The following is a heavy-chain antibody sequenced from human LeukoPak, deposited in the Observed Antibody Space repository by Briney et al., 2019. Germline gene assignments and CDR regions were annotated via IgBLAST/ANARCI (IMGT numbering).Heavy chain of an antibody. CDR2: INSDESST. CDR1: GFTFSSYW. V-gene: IGHV3-74*01. Sequence: PGGSLRLSCAASGFTFSSYWMHWVRQAPGKGLVWVSRINSDESSTNYADSVKGRFTISRDNAKNTLYLQMNSLRAEDTAVYYCARGAPYYYYDSSGYGGTWFDPWGQGTLVTVSS. D-gene: IGHD3-22*01. J-gene: IGHJ5*02. CDR3: ARGAPYYYYDSSGYGGTWFDP.